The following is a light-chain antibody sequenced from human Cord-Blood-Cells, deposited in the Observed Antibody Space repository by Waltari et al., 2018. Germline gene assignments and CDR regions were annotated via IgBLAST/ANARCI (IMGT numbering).Light chain of an antibody. Sequence: ELVSTQSPATLSLSPGERATLSCRASQSVSRYLACYQQKPGQAPKLLIYDASNRATGIPARFSGSGSGTDFTLTISSLEPEDFAVYYCQQRSNWPWTFGQGTKVEIK. CDR3: QQRSNWPWT. J-gene: IGKJ1*01. V-gene: IGKV3-11*01. CDR2: DAS. CDR1: QSVSRY.